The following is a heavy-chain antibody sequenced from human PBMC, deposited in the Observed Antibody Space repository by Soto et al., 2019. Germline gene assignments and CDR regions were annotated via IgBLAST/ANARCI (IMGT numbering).Heavy chain of an antibody. D-gene: IGHD3-22*01. CDR2: INPSGGST. Sequence: ASVKVSCKASGYTFTSYYMYWVRQAPGQGLEWMGRINPSGGSTNYAQKFQGRVTMTRDTSTSTAYMELSSLRSEDTAVYYCARDFDTIGYYFFDFWGQGTLVTVSS. CDR1: GYTFTSYY. J-gene: IGHJ4*02. V-gene: IGHV1-46*01. CDR3: ARDFDTIGYYFFDF.